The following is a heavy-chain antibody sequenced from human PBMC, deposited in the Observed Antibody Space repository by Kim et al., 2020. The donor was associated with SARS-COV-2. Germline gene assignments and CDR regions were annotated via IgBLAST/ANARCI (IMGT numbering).Heavy chain of an antibody. V-gene: IGHV3-30-3*01. J-gene: IGHJ5*02. CDR1: GFTFSSYA. Sequence: GGSLRLSCAASGFTFSSYAMHWVRQAPGEGLEWVAVISYDGSNKYYADSVKGRFTISRDNSKNTLYLQMNSLRAEDTAVYYCAREYYDILTGYSNPWGQGTLVTVSS. CDR3: AREYYDILTGYSNP. CDR2: ISYDGSNK. D-gene: IGHD3-9*01.